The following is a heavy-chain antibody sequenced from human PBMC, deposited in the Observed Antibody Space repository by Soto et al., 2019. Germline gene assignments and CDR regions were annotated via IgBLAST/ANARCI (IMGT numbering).Heavy chain of an antibody. CDR3: VGRGWGSRSWYSDF. CDR2: IHYSGST. V-gene: IGHV4-59*08. D-gene: IGHD7-27*01. Sequence: QVQLQESGPGLVKPSETLSLPCTDSGGSISRYYWCWIRQPPGKGLEWIGYIHYSGSTNYNPTLKTRVTISVATSKTQSPLKLSSETAVDTAVYYCVGRGWGSRSWYSDFWGRDPLLTLSS. J-gene: IGHJ2*01. CDR1: GGSISRYY.